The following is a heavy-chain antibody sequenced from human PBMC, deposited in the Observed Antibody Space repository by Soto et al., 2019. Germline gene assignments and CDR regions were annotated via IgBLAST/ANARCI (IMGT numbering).Heavy chain of an antibody. CDR3: ATHIYSSGWFARMENNWFDP. V-gene: IGHV1-69*13. J-gene: IGHJ5*02. CDR2: IIPIFGTA. CDR1: GGTFSSYA. D-gene: IGHD6-19*01. Sequence: SVKVSCKASGGTFSSYAISWVRQAPGQGLEWMGGIIPIFGTANYAQKFQGRVTITADESTSTAYMELSSLRSEDTAVYYCATHIYSSGWFARMENNWFDPWSQGTLVTVS.